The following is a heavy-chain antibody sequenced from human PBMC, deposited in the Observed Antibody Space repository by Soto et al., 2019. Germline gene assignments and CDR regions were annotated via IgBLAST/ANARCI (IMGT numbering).Heavy chain of an antibody. Sequence: QVQLVQSGAEVXXPGASVKVSCXASGYTFTSYGISWVRQAPGQGLEWMGWISAYNGNTNYAQKLQGRVTMTTDTSTSTAYMELRSLRSDDTAVYYCARVETYYYDSSGYLDYWGQGTLVTVSS. CDR3: ARVETYYYDSSGYLDY. D-gene: IGHD3-22*01. J-gene: IGHJ4*02. V-gene: IGHV1-18*01. CDR1: GYTFTSYG. CDR2: ISAYNGNT.